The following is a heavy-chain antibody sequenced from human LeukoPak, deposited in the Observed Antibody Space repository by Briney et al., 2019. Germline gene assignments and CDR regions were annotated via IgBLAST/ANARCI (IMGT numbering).Heavy chain of an antibody. CDR1: GFTFSSYS. D-gene: IGHD2-8*01. Sequence: GRYLRLSCAASGFTFSSYSMNWVRQAPGKGLEWVSSISSSSSYIYYADSVKGRLTISRDNAKDSLYLQMNSLRAEATVVYYCPTPGGGMLYSYAFDNWGHGTQVTVSS. V-gene: IGHV3-21*01. J-gene: IGHJ5*01. CDR3: PTPGGGMLYSYAFDN. CDR2: ISSSSSYI.